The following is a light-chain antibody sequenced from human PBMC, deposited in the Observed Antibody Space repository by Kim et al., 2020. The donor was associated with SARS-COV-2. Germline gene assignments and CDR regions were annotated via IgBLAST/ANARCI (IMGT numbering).Light chain of an antibody. CDR1: HDVSRY. CDR2: DAS. CDR3: QQYDGLPST. Sequence: ASVGDRVTITCQASHDVSRYLNWYQQKPGKAPKLLIYDASNLETGVPSRFSGSGSGTHFTLTVTSLQPEDIATYYCQQYDGLPSTFGQGTRLEIK. V-gene: IGKV1-33*01. J-gene: IGKJ5*01.